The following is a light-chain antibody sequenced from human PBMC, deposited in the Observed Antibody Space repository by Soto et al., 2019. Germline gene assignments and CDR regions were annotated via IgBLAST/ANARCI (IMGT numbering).Light chain of an antibody. CDR2: EVS. Sequence: QSALTQPPSVSGSPGQSVTISCTGTSTDFVSYNRVSWYQQPPGTAPKLIIYEVSNRPSGASNRFSGSKSGNTASLTISGLQTEDEADYYCYSYRGSNAWVFGGGTKVTVL. CDR1: STDFVSYNR. J-gene: IGLJ3*02. V-gene: IGLV2-18*02. CDR3: YSYRGSNAWV.